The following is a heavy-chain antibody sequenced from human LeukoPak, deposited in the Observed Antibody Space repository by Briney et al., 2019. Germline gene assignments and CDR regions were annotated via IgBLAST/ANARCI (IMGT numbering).Heavy chain of an antibody. V-gene: IGHV4-34*01. Sequence: SETLSLTCAVYGGSFSGYYWSWIRQPPGKGLEWIGEINHSGSTNYNPSLQSRVTISVDTSKNQFSLTLSSVTAADTAVYYCARGGSYSRGYYYYYMDVWGKGTTVTVS. CDR3: ARGGSYSRGYYYYYMDV. CDR1: GGSFSGYY. D-gene: IGHD6-13*01. CDR2: INHSGST. J-gene: IGHJ6*03.